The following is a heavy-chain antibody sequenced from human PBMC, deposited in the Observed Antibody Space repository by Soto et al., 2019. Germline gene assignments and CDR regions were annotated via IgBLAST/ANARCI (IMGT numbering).Heavy chain of an antibody. CDR3: TGFRQSHYDFWSGYREPAFDY. CDR1: GFTFSNAW. Sequence: GGSLRLSCAASGFTFSNAWMSWVRQAPGKGLEWVGRIKSKTDGGTTDYAAPVKGRFTISRDDSKNTLYLQMNSLKTEDTAVYYCTGFRQSHYDFWSGYREPAFDYWGQGTLVTVSS. CDR2: IKSKTDGGTT. V-gene: IGHV3-15*01. J-gene: IGHJ4*02. D-gene: IGHD3-3*01.